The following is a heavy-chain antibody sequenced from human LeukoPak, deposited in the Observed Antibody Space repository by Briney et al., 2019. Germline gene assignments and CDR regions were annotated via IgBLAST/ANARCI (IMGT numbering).Heavy chain of an antibody. J-gene: IGHJ4*02. V-gene: IGHV4-39*01. CDR1: GGSIRKSDYY. CDR2: IFYSGTT. Sequence: PSETLSLTCTVSGGSIRKSDYYWGWIRQPPGKGLEWIGSIFYSGTTYYNPSLKSRVLISVDTSKNQFDLKMNSVTAPDSAIYYCARQQYYGSGSHQNWGQGILVTVSS. D-gene: IGHD3-10*01. CDR3: ARQQYYGSGSHQN.